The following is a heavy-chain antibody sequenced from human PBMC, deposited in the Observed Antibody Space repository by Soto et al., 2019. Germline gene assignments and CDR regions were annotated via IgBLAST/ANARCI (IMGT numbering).Heavy chain of an antibody. J-gene: IGHJ4*02. Sequence: QVQLVESGGGVVQPGRSLRLSCAASGFTFSTYGMHWVRQAPGTGLEWVAVIWYDGSHKDYADSVNGRFTISRDNSKNTLYLQMNSLRVEDTAVYYCARAVGPFDYWGQGTLVAVSS. CDR2: IWYDGSHK. CDR3: ARAVGPFDY. CDR1: GFTFSTYG. V-gene: IGHV3-33*01. D-gene: IGHD1-26*01.